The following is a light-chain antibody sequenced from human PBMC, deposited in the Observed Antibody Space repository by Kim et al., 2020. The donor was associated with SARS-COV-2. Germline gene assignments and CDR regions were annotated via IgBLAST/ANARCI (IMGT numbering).Light chain of an antibody. CDR1: QSIGSSY. Sequence: ASVCDRVTITCRASQSIGSSYLNWYVQKPGKAPKLLFYSVSSLESGVPSRFSGSGSGTDFTLTISSLQVEDFATFYCQQGYNTPYTFGQGTKLEI. V-gene: IGKV1-39*01. CDR2: SVS. CDR3: QQGYNTPYT. J-gene: IGKJ2*01.